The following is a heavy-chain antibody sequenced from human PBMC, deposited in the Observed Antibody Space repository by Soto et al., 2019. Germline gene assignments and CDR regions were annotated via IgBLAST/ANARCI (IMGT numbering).Heavy chain of an antibody. Sequence: GSLRLSCAGSGFTFSDYFITWIRQAPGKGLEWISYINNDATYRKYADSVKGRFTVSRDNAKNSVFLQMNSLRPEDTALYYCGKGDTIFGVVDDWGPGTLVTVSS. J-gene: IGHJ4*02. V-gene: IGHV3-11*06. CDR2: INNDATYR. D-gene: IGHD3-3*01. CDR1: GFTFSDYF. CDR3: GKGDTIFGVVDD.